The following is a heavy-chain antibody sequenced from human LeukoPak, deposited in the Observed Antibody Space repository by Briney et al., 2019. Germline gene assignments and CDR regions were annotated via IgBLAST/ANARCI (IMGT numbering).Heavy chain of an antibody. Sequence: PSETLSLTCGIYGGSFSGYYWSWIRQPPGKGLEWIGSIYYSGSTYYNPSLKGRVTISVDTSKNQFSLKLSSVTTADTAVYYCARFTTSYYYGSGSYKDYWGQGTLVTVSS. CDR1: GGSFSGYY. CDR2: IYYSGST. D-gene: IGHD3-10*01. V-gene: IGHV4-34*01. CDR3: ARFTTSYYYGSGSYKDY. J-gene: IGHJ4*02.